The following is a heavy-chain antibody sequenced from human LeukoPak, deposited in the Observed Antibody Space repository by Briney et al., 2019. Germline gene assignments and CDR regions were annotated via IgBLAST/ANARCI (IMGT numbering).Heavy chain of an antibody. V-gene: IGHV3-30*04. D-gene: IGHD3-16*01. Sequence: GGSLRLSCAASGFTFSSYTFHWVRQAPGRGLEWVAVLLFDENSQHYAHSVKGRFTISRDKSRNTLYLQMSGLRAEDTAVYYCAHGELGVFYWGQGTLVTVSS. J-gene: IGHJ4*02. CDR1: GFTFSSYT. CDR2: LLFDENSQ. CDR3: AHGELGVFY.